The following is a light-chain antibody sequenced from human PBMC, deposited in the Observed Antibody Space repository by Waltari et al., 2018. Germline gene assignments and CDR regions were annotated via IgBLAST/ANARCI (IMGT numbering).Light chain of an antibody. CDR2: SNN. CDR3: ATWDDSLNGVV. CDR1: RSNLGPNL. J-gene: IGLJ2*01. V-gene: IGLV1-44*01. Sequence: QSVLTQPPSASGTPGQGATIPCSGSRSNLGPNLVNWYQQLPGTAPKVLIYSNNQRPSGVPDRFSGSKSGTSASLAVSGLQSEDEGDYYCATWDDSLNGVVFGGGTKLTVL.